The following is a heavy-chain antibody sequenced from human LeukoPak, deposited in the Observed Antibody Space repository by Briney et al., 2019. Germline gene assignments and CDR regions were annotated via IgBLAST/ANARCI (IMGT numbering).Heavy chain of an antibody. Sequence: ASETLSLTCTVSGGSISSYFWSWIRRPPGKGLEWIGYIYYDGNTNYNPSLKSRVTISVDTSKNQFSLKLSSVTAADTAVYFCARTSDPGYFDYWGQGTLVTVSS. J-gene: IGHJ4*02. CDR3: ARTSDPGYFDY. CDR1: GGSISSYF. CDR2: IYYDGNT. V-gene: IGHV4-59*01.